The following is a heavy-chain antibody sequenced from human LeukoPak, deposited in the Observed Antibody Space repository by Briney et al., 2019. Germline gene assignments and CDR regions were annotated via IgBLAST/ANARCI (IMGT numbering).Heavy chain of an antibody. Sequence: GASVQVSCKAFGYTFNIYGITWVRQAPGQGLEWLGWISGYNGNTNYAQKVQGRVTMTTDTSTRTAFMVLRSLRSDDTAVYYCARDNSATSDCSSSSCYHFDYWGQGTLVTVSS. CDR1: GYTFNIYG. CDR2: ISGYNGNT. J-gene: IGHJ4*02. D-gene: IGHD2-15*01. V-gene: IGHV1-18*01. CDR3: ARDNSATSDCSSSSCYHFDY.